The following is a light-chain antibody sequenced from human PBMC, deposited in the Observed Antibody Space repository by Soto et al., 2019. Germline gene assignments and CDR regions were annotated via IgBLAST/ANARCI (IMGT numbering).Light chain of an antibody. CDR2: TTS. V-gene: IGKV1-39*01. CDR3: KQHYNTPRP. Sequence: IQMTRSPSCLSASLGDRVAVTCRASQSISNYLNWYQQKPGKAPTLVIYTTSNLPSGVPSRFSGSGSATHFTLTISSLQPEDFATYYCKQHYNTPRPSGQGTKADIK. CDR1: QSISNY. J-gene: IGKJ1*01.